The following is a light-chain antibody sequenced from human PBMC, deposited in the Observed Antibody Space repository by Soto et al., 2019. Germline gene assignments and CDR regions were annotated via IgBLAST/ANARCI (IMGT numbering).Light chain of an antibody. V-gene: IGKV3-20*01. CDR2: SSS. CDR3: QQYGRSPLT. Sequence: EIVLTQSPGTLSLSPGERAILSCRASQSLSSDFLAWYQQKPGQAPRLLIYSSSNRATGIPDRFSGSGSGTDFTLTISRLEPADFALYYCQQYGRSPLTFGGGTKVDIK. J-gene: IGKJ4*01. CDR1: QSLSSDF.